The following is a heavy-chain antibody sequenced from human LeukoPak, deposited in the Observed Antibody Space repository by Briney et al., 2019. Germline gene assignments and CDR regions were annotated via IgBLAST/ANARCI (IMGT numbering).Heavy chain of an antibody. J-gene: IGHJ5*02. Sequence: PGGSLRLSCAASGFTVSSNYMSWVRQAPGKGLEWVSDIYSGGSTYYADSVKGRFTISRDNSKNTLYLQMNSLRAEDTAVYYCARVVFDQNNWFDPWGQGTLVTVSS. D-gene: IGHD3-22*01. V-gene: IGHV3-66*02. CDR3: ARVVFDQNNWFDP. CDR1: GFTVSSNY. CDR2: IYSGGST.